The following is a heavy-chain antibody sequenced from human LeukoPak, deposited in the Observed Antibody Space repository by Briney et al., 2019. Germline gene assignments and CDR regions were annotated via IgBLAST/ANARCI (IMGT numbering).Heavy chain of an antibody. CDR1: GFTFSSYG. CDR2: IRYDGSNK. CDR3: ARDLIIQLWSRMPVGAFDI. Sequence: PGGSLRLSCAASGFTFSSYGMHWVRQAPGKGLEWVAFIRYDGSNKYYADSVKGRFTISRDNSKNTLYLQMNSLRAEDTAVYYCARDLIIQLWSRMPVGAFDIWGQGTMVTVSS. V-gene: IGHV3-30*02. J-gene: IGHJ3*02. D-gene: IGHD5-18*01.